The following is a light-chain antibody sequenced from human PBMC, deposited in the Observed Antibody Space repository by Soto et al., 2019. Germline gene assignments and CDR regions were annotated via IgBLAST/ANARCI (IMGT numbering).Light chain of an antibody. Sequence: IVMTHSPATLSISPVEIATLSFSSSQSLNIDLAWYQQKPGQSPRLLIFGASIGATGIPARFSVSGSGTEFTITIGSLQSEDCALYYCPKYNNWPGTFGQGTKVDIK. CDR1: QSLNID. V-gene: IGKV3-15*01. CDR3: PKYNNWPGT. CDR2: GAS. J-gene: IGKJ1*01.